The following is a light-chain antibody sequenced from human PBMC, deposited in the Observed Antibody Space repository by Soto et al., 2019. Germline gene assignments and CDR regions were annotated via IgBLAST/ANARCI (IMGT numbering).Light chain of an antibody. CDR2: DVS. Sequence: QSALTQPASLSGSPGQSITISCTGTSSDIGSYNYVSWYQQHPGKAPKLMIFDVSYRPSGISDRLSGSQSGNKASLTLSGLQPEDEAEYYCSSYGASSTLFGGGTKVTVL. J-gene: IGLJ3*02. CDR3: SSYGASSTL. V-gene: IGLV2-14*03. CDR1: SSDIGSYNY.